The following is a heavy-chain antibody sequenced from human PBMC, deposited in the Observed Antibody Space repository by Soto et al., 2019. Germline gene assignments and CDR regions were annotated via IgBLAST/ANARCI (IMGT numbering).Heavy chain of an antibody. CDR2: IYYSGST. CDR1: GGSISSGDYY. J-gene: IGHJ5*02. CDR3: ARVGTYYDFWSRYSPGDWFDP. V-gene: IGHV4-30-4*01. Sequence: SETLSLTCTVSGGSISSGDYYWSWIRQPPGKGLEWIGYIYYSGSTYYNPSLKSRVTISVDTSKNQFSLKLSSVTAEDTAVYYCARVGTYYDFWSRYSPGDWFDPWGQGTLVTVSS. D-gene: IGHD3-3*01.